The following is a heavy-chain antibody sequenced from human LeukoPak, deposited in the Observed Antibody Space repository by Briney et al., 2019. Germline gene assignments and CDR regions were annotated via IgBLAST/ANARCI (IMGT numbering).Heavy chain of an antibody. J-gene: IGHJ6*03. D-gene: IGHD2-8*01. Sequence: ASVMFSCWASADTSTGCCRHWVRRAPGPGREGMGWINHNSGGANYAQKFQGRGTMTRDTSIRTAYMELSRLRSDDTAVYYCARGAAIHLLIYFYFYMDVWGKGSTVTVSS. CDR1: ADTSTGCC. V-gene: IGHV1-2*02. CDR2: INHNSGGA. CDR3: ARGAAIHLLIYFYFYMDV.